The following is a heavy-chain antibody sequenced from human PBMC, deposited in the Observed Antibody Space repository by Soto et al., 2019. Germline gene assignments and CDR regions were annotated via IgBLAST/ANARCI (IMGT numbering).Heavy chain of an antibody. J-gene: IGHJ4*02. Sequence: ASVKGSCQASGYTFTSYGSSWGRQAPGQGLEWMGWISAYNGNTNYAQNFQGRVTMTTDTSKSTDYMELRSLRSDDTAVYYCERGGPPFAYWGKGPLVPVSP. D-gene: IGHD3-16*01. V-gene: IGHV1-18*01. CDR1: GYTFTSYG. CDR2: ISAYNGNT. CDR3: ERGGPPFAY.